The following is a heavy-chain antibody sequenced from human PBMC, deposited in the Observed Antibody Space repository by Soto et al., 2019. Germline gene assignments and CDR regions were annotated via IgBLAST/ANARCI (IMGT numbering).Heavy chain of an antibody. J-gene: IGHJ3*02. Sequence: QVQLVESGGGVVQPGRSLRLSCVASGFTFSSYGRHWVRQAPGKGLEWVAVIWYDGSNKYYVDSVKGRFTISRDNSKNTLYLQMNSLRAEDTAVYYCARGYGGYSSAFDIWGQGTMVTVSS. D-gene: IGHD3-22*01. CDR1: GFTFSSYG. V-gene: IGHV3-33*01. CDR2: IWYDGSNK. CDR3: ARGYGGYSSAFDI.